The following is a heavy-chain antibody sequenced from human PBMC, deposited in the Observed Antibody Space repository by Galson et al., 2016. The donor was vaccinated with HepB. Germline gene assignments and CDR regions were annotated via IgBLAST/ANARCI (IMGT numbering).Heavy chain of an antibody. CDR3: AGAAPPVNSGSGSYRSYYYGMDV. J-gene: IGHJ6*02. Sequence: SVKVSCKASGYSFTEYPMHWVRQAPGQRLEWMGWINAGKGNTKYSLKFQGRVSIIRDTSASTAYMELSSLRFEDTAVYYCAGAAPPVNSGSGSYRSYYYGMDVWGQGTTVTVSS. D-gene: IGHD3-10*01. V-gene: IGHV1-3*01. CDR1: GYSFTEYP. CDR2: INAGKGNT.